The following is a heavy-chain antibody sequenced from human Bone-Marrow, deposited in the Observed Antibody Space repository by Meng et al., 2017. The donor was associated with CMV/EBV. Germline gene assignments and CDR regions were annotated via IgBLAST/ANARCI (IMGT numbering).Heavy chain of an antibody. CDR3: ARHQTPNGITIFGVVTDLSSGMDV. V-gene: IGHV1-69*05. CDR1: GGTFSSYA. J-gene: IGHJ6*02. D-gene: IGHD3-3*01. Sequence: SVKVSCKASGGTFSSYAISWVRQAPGQGLEWMGGIIPIFGTANYAQKFQGRVTITTDESTSTAYMELSSLRSEDTAVYYCARHQTPNGITIFGVVTDLSSGMDVWGQGTTVTVSS. CDR2: IIPIFGTA.